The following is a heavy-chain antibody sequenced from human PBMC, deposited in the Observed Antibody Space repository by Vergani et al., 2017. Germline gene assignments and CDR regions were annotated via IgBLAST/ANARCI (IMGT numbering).Heavy chain of an antibody. V-gene: IGHV3-43D*04. D-gene: IGHD3-22*01. Sequence: EVQLVESGGVVVQPGGSLKLSCAASGFIFDDYAMHWVRQAPGKGLEWVSTISWGGGSKSYAGSVKGRFTISRDDSKNSLSLEMNSLRSEDTALYYCVKDGYCDDGTGPFFYGMDVWGQGTTVTVSS. CDR1: GFIFDDYA. CDR3: VKDGYCDDGTGPFFYGMDV. CDR2: ISWGGGSK. J-gene: IGHJ6*02.